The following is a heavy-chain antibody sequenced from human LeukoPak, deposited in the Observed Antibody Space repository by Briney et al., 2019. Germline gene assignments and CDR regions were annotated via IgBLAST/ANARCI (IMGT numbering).Heavy chain of an antibody. Sequence: GGSLRLSCVASGFTFSSYSMSWVRQAPGKGLEWVAHIKQGGSETSYVDSVKGRFTVSRDSAKNSVYLQMNSLRAEDTAVYCCARGGRGIAAAGYPDYWGQGTLVTVSS. CDR3: ARGGRGIAAAGYPDY. J-gene: IGHJ4*02. CDR2: IKQGGSET. D-gene: IGHD6-13*01. CDR1: GFTFSSYS. V-gene: IGHV3-7*01.